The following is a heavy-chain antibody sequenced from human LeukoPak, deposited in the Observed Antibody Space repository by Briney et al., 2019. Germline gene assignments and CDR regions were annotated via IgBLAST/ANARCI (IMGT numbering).Heavy chain of an antibody. V-gene: IGHV1-46*01. D-gene: IGHD3-16*01. Sequence: ASVKVSCKASGYNFSSYYIQWVRQDPGQGLEWMGLSNPSRGTTAYAPKFQGRVTMTRDTSSNTVYMELRGLRSDDTAIYYCARDATRGIGGSYDLDFWGQGSLVTVSS. CDR3: ARDATRGIGGSYDLDF. CDR1: GYNFSSYY. J-gene: IGHJ4*02. CDR2: SNPSRGTT.